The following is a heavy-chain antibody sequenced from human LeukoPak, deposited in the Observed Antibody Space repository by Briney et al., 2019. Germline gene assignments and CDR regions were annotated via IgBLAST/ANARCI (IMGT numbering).Heavy chain of an antibody. J-gene: IGHJ5*02. V-gene: IGHV3-30-3*01. D-gene: IGHD2-2*01. Sequence: GGSLRLSCAASGFTFSSYAMHWVRQAPGKGLEWVAVISYDGSNKYYADSVKGRFTISRDNSKNTLYLQMNSLRAEDTAVYYCAKDRGYCSSTSCSLNWFDPWGQGALVTVSS. CDR2: ISYDGSNK. CDR3: AKDRGYCSSTSCSLNWFDP. CDR1: GFTFSSYA.